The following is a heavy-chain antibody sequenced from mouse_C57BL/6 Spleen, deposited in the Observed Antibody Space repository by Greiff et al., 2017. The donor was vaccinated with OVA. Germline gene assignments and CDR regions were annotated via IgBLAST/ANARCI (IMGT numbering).Heavy chain of an antibody. Sequence: QVQLQQSGAELVRPGTSVKVSCKASGYAFTNYLIEWVKQRPGQGLEWIGVINPGSGGTNYNEKFKGKATLTADKSSSTAYMQLSSLTSEDSAVYFCARAPHYYGSSYNYFDYWGQGTTLTVSS. CDR1: GYAFTNYL. J-gene: IGHJ2*01. D-gene: IGHD1-1*01. CDR3: ARAPHYYGSSYNYFDY. CDR2: INPGSGGT. V-gene: IGHV1-54*01.